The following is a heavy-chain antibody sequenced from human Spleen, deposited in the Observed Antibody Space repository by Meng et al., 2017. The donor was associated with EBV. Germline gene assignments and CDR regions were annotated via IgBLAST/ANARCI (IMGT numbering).Heavy chain of an antibody. J-gene: IGHJ4*02. V-gene: IGHV1-8*01. D-gene: IGHD5-18*01. CDR1: GYTFTSYD. CDR2: MNPNSGNT. Sequence: QVQLVPSRAAAKKPGASVKVSCKASGYTFTSYDINWVRQATGQWLEWMGWMNPNSGNTGYAQKFQGRVTMTRNTSISTAYMELSSLRSEDTAVYYCARSRGYSYAPWYWGQGTLVTVSS. CDR3: ARSRGYSYAPWY.